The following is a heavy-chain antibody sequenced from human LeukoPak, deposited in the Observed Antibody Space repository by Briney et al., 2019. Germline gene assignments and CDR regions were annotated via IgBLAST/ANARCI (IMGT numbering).Heavy chain of an antibody. CDR1: GGTFSSYA. J-gene: IGHJ4*02. V-gene: IGHV1-69*04. Sequence: GASVKVSCKASGGTFSSYAISWVRQAPGQGLEWMGRIIPILGIANYAQKFQGRVTITADKSTSTAYMELSSLRSEDTAVYYCARDEVATISLDYWGQGTLVTVSS. CDR3: ARDEVATISLDY. D-gene: IGHD5-12*01. CDR2: IIPILGIA.